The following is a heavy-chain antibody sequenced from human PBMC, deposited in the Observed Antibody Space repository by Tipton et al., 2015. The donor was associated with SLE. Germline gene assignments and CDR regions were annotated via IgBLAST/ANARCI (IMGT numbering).Heavy chain of an antibody. V-gene: IGHV4-59*11. CDR1: GGSISGQY. Sequence: TLSLTCTVSGGSISGQYWSWIRQPPGKGLEWIGYIYYNGNTNYNPSLKSRVTLSEDTSKNQLSLSLTSVTAADTAVYYFAANGHGETYEFFTEYLRHWGQGTLVTVSS. CDR3: AANGHGETYEFFTEYLRH. J-gene: IGHJ1*01. D-gene: IGHD5-12*01. CDR2: IYYNGNT.